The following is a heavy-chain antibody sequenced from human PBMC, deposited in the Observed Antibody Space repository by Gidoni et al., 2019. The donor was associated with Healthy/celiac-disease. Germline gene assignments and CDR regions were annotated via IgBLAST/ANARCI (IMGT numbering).Heavy chain of an antibody. D-gene: IGHD4-4*01. CDR3: ARWTVTYYYYYMDV. CDR1: GGSISSSNW. CDR2: IYHSGST. V-gene: IGHV4-4*02. J-gene: IGHJ6*03. Sequence: QVQLQESGPGLVKPSGTLSLTCAGSGGSISSSNWWRWVRQPPGKGLEWIGEIYHSGSTNYKPSLKSRVTISVDKSKNQFSLKLSSVTAADTAVYYCARWTVTYYYYYMDVWGKGTTVTVSS.